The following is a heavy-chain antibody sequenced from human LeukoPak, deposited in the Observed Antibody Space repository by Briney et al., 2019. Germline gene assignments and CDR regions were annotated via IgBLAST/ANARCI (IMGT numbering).Heavy chain of an antibody. D-gene: IGHD5-18*01. CDR3: ARDTAMPISVPYGMDV. Sequence: PSETLSLTCTVSGVSISNHFWSWIRQPPGKGLEWIGYIYDSGISGYNPSPKSRATISVDTSKNQFSLKLSSVTAADTAVYYCARDTAMPISVPYGMDVWGQGTTVTVSS. J-gene: IGHJ6*02. CDR2: IYDSGIS. V-gene: IGHV4-59*11. CDR1: GVSISNHF.